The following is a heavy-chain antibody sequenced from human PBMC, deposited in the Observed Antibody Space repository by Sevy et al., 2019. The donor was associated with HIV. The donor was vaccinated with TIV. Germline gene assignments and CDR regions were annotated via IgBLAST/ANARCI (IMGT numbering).Heavy chain of an antibody. J-gene: IGHJ3*02. CDR1: GYTFTSYD. V-gene: IGHV1-8*01. D-gene: IGHD1-26*01. CDR2: MNPNRGNT. Sequence: ASVKVSCKASGYTFTSYDFNWVRQAAGQGLEWMGWMNPNRGNTAYAQKFQGRVTMTRNTSIRTAYMELSSLRPEDTAVYYCARTKPKWELGGDAFDIWGQGTMVTVSS. CDR3: ARTKPKWELGGDAFDI.